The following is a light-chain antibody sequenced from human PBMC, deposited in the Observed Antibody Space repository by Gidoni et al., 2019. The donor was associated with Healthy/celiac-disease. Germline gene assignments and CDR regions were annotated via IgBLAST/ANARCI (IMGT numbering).Light chain of an antibody. CDR1: SSNIGSNY. V-gene: IGLV1-47*02. J-gene: IGLJ2*01. CDR3: AAWDDSLSGPV. Sequence: QSVLTQPPSVFGTPGQRVTISCSGSSSNIGSNYVYWYQQLPGTAPKLLLYSNNQRPSGVPDRFSGSKSGTSASLAISGLRSEDEADYYCAAWDDSLSGPVFGGGTKLTVL. CDR2: SNN.